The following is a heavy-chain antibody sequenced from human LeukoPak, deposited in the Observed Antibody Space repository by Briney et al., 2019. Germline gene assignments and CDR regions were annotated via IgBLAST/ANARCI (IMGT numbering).Heavy chain of an antibody. CDR1: GFTVSSNY. J-gene: IGHJ4*02. CDR3: AKDRTYYYDSFDY. V-gene: IGHV3-66*03. Sequence: TGGSLRLSCAASGFTVSSNYMSWVRQAPGKGLEWVSVIYSSGTTYYADSVKGRFTISRDNSKNTLYLQMNSLRAEDTAVYYCAKDRTYYYDSFDYWGQGTLVTVSS. CDR2: IYSSGTT. D-gene: IGHD3-22*01.